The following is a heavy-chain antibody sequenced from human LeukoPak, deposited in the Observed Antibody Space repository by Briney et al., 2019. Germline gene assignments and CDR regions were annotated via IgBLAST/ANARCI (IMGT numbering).Heavy chain of an antibody. Sequence: GGSLRLSCAASGFTFSSYGMHWVRQAPGKGLEWVAFIRYDGSNKYYADSVKGRFTISRDNSKNTPYLQMNSLRAEDTAVYYCAKDGNIVVVPAAYYYYYMDVWGKGTTVTVSS. J-gene: IGHJ6*03. CDR3: AKDGNIVVVPAAYYYYYMDV. D-gene: IGHD2-2*01. CDR1: GFTFSSYG. CDR2: IRYDGSNK. V-gene: IGHV3-30*02.